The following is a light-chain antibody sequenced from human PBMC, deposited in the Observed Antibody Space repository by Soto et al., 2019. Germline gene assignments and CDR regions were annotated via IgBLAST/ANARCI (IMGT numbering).Light chain of an antibody. J-gene: IGLJ1*01. CDR2: DNN. CDR3: GTWDSRLVAYV. CDR1: SSNIGNNY. Sequence: QSVLTQPPSVSAAPGQKVTISFAGSSSNIGNNYVSWYQQLPGTAPKLLIYDNNKRPSGIPDRFYGSKSGTSATLGITGLQTGDEADYYCGTWDSRLVAYVCATGTKVIVL. V-gene: IGLV1-51*01.